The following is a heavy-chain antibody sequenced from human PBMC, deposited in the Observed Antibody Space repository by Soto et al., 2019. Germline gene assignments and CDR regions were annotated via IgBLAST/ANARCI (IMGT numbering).Heavy chain of an antibody. CDR1: GYTFASYA. V-gene: IGHV1-18*01. CDR3: ARDPLPPDY. Sequence: EASVKVSCKASGYTFASYAISWMRQAPGQGLEWMGWISAYNGNTNYAQKLQGRVTMTTDTSTSTAYMELRSLRSDDTAVYYCARDPLPPDYWGQGTLVTVSS. D-gene: IGHD2-2*01. CDR2: ISAYNGNT. J-gene: IGHJ4*02.